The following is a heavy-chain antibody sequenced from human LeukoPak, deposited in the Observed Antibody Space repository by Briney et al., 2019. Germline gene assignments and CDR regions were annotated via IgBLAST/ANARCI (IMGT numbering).Heavy chain of an antibody. V-gene: IGHV3-30-3*01. CDR2: ISYDGSNK. CDR1: GFTFSSYA. CDR3: ARDQDY. J-gene: IGHJ4*02. Sequence: GGSLRLSCAASGFTFSSYAMHRVRQAPGKGLEWVAVISYDGSNKYYADSVKGRFTISRDNSKNTLYLQMNSLRAEDTAVYYCARDQDYWGQGTLVTVSS.